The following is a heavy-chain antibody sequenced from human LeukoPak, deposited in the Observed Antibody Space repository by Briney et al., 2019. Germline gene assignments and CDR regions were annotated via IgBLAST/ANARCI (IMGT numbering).Heavy chain of an antibody. CDR3: AKVLGDYYGSGSYYNALGY. Sequence: GGSLRLSCAASGFTFSSYGMHWVRQAPGKGLEWVAFIRYDGSNKYYADSVKGRFTISRDNSKNTLYLQMNSLRAEDTAVYYCAKVLGDYYGSGSYYNALGYWGQGTLVTVSS. CDR1: GFTFSSYG. V-gene: IGHV3-30*02. CDR2: IRYDGSNK. D-gene: IGHD3-10*01. J-gene: IGHJ4*02.